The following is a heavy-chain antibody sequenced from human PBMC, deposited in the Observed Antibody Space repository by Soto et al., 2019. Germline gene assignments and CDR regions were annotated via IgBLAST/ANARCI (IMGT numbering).Heavy chain of an antibody. D-gene: IGHD3-10*01. CDR3: ASRYGGGFDY. CDR1: GGSIRSYY. CDR2: IYSSGST. V-gene: IGHV4-59*08. Sequence: QVQLLESGPGLVKPSETLSLTCTVSGGSIRSYYWSWIRQPPGKGLEWIGYIYSSGSTNYNPSLSSRVTISVDTSKNQFSLTLCSVTAADTAVYYCASRYGGGFDYWGQGPLVTVSS. J-gene: IGHJ4*02.